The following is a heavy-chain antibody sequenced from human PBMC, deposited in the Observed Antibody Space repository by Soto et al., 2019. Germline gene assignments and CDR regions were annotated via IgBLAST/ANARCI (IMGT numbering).Heavy chain of an antibody. CDR3: ARGGHVVVVTAALDY. V-gene: IGHV1-46*01. J-gene: IGHJ4*02. CDR2: VNPSGGHT. D-gene: IGHD2-21*02. CDR1: GDTFTDYY. Sequence: QVQLMQSGAEVKKPGASVKVSCKASGDTFTDYYIHWVRQAPGQGLEWMGTVNPSGGHTTYAQHFLGRVTMTRDTSTRTLYMGLTRLTSDDTAVYYCARGGHVVVVTAALDYWGQGTLVTVSS.